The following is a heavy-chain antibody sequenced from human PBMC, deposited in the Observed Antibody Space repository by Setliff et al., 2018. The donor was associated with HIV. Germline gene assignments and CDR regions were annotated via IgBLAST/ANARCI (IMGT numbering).Heavy chain of an antibody. J-gene: IGHJ4*02. Sequence: PGGSLRLSCAASGFTFSSYWMSWVRQAPGKGLEWVANIKQDGSEKTYVDSVKGRFTISRDNSKNTLYLQMNSLRVEDTAMYYCTKDHLSGWASDCWGQGTLVTVSS. D-gene: IGHD6-19*01. CDR2: IKQDGSEK. CDR3: TKDHLSGWASDC. CDR1: GFTFSSYW. V-gene: IGHV3-7*01.